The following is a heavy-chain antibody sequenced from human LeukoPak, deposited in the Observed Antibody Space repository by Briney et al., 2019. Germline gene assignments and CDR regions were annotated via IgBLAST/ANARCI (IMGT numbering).Heavy chain of an antibody. D-gene: IGHD4-17*01. V-gene: IGHV4-34*01. Sequence: PSETLSLTCAVYGGSFNDYYWSWIRQPPGQGLEWIGEISHTLRATYNASLKSRVVISVDTSRSQFSLSLNSVTAADTAVYYCAXIRXTYGDFVFPLDPWGQGTLVTVSS. CDR2: ISHTLRA. CDR1: GGSFNDYY. J-gene: IGHJ5*02. CDR3: AXIRXTYGDFVFPLDP.